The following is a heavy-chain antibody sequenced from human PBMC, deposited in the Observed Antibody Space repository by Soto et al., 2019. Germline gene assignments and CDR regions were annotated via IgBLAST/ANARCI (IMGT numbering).Heavy chain of an antibody. Sequence: GGSLRLSCAASGCTFSSYAMSWVRQAPGKGLEWVSAISGSGGSTYYADSVKGRFTISRDNSKNTLYLQMNSLRAEDTAVYYCAKDRKKYSSSGGIDYWGQGTLVTVSS. CDR1: GCTFSSYA. J-gene: IGHJ4*02. CDR3: AKDRKKYSSSGGIDY. V-gene: IGHV3-23*01. CDR2: ISGSGGST. D-gene: IGHD6-6*01.